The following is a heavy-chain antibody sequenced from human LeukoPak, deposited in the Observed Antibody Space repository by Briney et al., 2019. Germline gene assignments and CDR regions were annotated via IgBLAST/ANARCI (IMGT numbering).Heavy chain of an antibody. V-gene: IGHV4-31*03. CDR3: ARWGNSGYASGYFDY. D-gene: IGHD5-12*01. CDR2: IYYSGST. J-gene: IGHJ4*02. CDR1: GDSISSGGNY. Sequence: SETLSLTCTVSGDSISSGGNYWGWLRQHPGTGLEWIGYIYYSGSTYYNPSLKSRLTISVDTSKNQFSLKLSSVTAADTAVYYCARWGNSGYASGYFDYWGQGTLVTVSS.